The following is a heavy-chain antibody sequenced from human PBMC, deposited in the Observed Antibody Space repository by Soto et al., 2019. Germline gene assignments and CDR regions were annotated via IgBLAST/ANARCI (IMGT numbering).Heavy chain of an antibody. D-gene: IGHD5-12*01. V-gene: IGHV3-21*01. CDR1: GFTFSSYS. CDR3: ARDIIVATIYNAFDI. CDR2: ISSSSSYI. Sequence: GGSLRLSCAASGFTFSSYSMNWVRQAPGKGLEWVSSISSSSSYIYYADSVKGRFTISRDNAKNSLYLQMNSLRAEDTAVYYCARDIIVATIYNAFDIWGQGTMVTVSS. J-gene: IGHJ3*02.